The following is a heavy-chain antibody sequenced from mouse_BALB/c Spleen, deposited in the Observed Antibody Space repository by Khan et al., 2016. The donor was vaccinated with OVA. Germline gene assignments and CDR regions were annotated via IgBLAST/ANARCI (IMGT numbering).Heavy chain of an antibody. Sequence: EVELLESGPGLVKPSQSLSLTCTVTGYSITSDYAWNWIRQFPGNKLEWMGYISYSGSTSYNPSLKSRISITRDTSKNQFFLQLNSVTTEDTAADYCARGVWLTYWGQGTLVTVSA. J-gene: IGHJ3*01. CDR1: GYSITSDYA. D-gene: IGHD3-3*01. V-gene: IGHV3-2*02. CDR2: ISYSGST. CDR3: ARGVWLTY.